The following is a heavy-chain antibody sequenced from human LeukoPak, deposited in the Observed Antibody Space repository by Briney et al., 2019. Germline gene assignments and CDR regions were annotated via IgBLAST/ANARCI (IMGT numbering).Heavy chain of an antibody. CDR2: IYHSGST. J-gene: IGHJ4*02. V-gene: IGHV4-30-2*01. CDR1: GGSISSGGYS. CDR3: ARSFTNYYDSSGYVDY. Sequence: SETLSLTCTVSGGSISSGGYSWSWIRQPPGKGLEWIGYIYHSGSTYYNPSLKSRVTISVDRSKNQFSLKLSSVTAADTAVYYCARSFTNYYDSSGYVDYWGQGTLVTVSS. D-gene: IGHD3-22*01.